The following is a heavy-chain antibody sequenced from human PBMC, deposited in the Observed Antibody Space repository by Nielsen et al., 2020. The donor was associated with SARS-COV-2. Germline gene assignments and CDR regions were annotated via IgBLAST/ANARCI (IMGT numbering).Heavy chain of an antibody. V-gene: IGHV3-33*01. CDR2: IWYDGSNK. Sequence: GESLKISCAASGFTFSSYGMHWVRQATGKGLEWVAVIWYDGSNKYYADSVKGRFTISRDNSKNTLYLQMNSLRAEDTAVYYCARDQGDGYPYYFDYWGQGTLVTVSS. J-gene: IGHJ4*02. CDR3: ARDQGDGYPYYFDY. CDR1: GFTFSSYG. D-gene: IGHD5-24*01.